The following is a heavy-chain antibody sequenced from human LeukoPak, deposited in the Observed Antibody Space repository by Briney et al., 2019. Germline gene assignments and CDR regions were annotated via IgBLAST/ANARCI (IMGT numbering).Heavy chain of an antibody. D-gene: IGHD3-22*01. Sequence: GGSLRLSCAAPGFNFRSCEMNWVRHAPGKGLEWVPSISSGSTTTLYADSVKGRFTISRDNSKNSLYLQMNSLRAEDTAVYYCARGGSTGYNYNAFDIWGQGPMVTVSS. CDR3: ARGGSTGYNYNAFDI. J-gene: IGHJ3*02. CDR1: GFNFRSCE. V-gene: IGHV3-48*03. CDR2: ISSGSTTT.